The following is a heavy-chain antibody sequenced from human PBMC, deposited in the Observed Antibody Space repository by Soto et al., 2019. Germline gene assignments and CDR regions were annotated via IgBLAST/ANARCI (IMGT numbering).Heavy chain of an antibody. J-gene: IGHJ4*02. Sequence: ITLKESGPTLVKPTQTLTLTCTFSGFSLSTSGVGETWIRQPPGKALEWLALIYWDDDKRYSPALKNRLTITKDTSKNQVVLTMTNMDPVDTATYYCAHYDYGGLVYWGQGALVTVSS. D-gene: IGHD4-17*01. CDR3: AHYDYGGLVY. CDR2: IYWDDDK. CDR1: GFSLSTSGVG. V-gene: IGHV2-5*02.